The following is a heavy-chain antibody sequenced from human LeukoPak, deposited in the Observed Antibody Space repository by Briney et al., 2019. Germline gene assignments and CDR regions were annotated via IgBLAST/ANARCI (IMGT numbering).Heavy chain of an antibody. CDR1: GGSFSGYF. D-gene: IGHD1-1*01. CDR2: ISHSGST. J-gene: IGHJ4*02. V-gene: IGHV4-34*01. CDR3: ARGSLGPRLNV. Sequence: SETLALTCAVYGGSFSGYFWSWIRQPPGKGLEWIGEISHSGSTNYNPSLKSRVSTSVDTSKNQFSLKLSSVTAADTAVYYCARGSLGPRLNVWGQGTLVTVSS.